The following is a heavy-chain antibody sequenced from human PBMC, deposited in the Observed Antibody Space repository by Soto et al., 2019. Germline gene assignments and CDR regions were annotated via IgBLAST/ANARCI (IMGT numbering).Heavy chain of an antibody. CDR3: ARGVTGDQAFDI. CDR1: GYTFTTYG. Sequence: GASVKVSCKASGYTFTTYGISWVRQAPGQGLEWMGWISAYNGDTNYAQKLQGRVAMTRDTSISTAYMELSRLRSDDTAVYYCARGVTGDQAFDIWGQGTMVTVSS. CDR2: ISAYNGDT. J-gene: IGHJ3*02. V-gene: IGHV1-18*01. D-gene: IGHD7-27*01.